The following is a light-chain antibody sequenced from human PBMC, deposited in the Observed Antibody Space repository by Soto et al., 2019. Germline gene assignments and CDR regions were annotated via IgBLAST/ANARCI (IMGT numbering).Light chain of an antibody. CDR1: QSISSW. V-gene: IGKV1-5*03. CDR2: KAS. CDR3: QQSNTLYT. J-gene: IGKJ2*01. Sequence: DIPMTQSPSTLSASVGDRVTITCRASQSISSWLAWYQQKPGKAPKLLIYKASSLESGVPSRFSGSGSGTEFTLTISSLQPDDFATYYCQQSNTLYTFGQGTKLEIK.